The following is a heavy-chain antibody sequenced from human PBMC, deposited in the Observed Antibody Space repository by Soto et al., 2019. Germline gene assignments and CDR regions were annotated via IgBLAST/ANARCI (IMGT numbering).Heavy chain of an antibody. Sequence: PSETLSLTCAVSGGSISSGGYSWSWIRQPPGKGLEWIGYIYHSGSTYYNPSLKSRVTISVDTSKNQFSLKLSSVTAADTAVYYCARETVKAHYYGSGSYYNLIFDYWGQGTLVTVSS. V-gene: IGHV4-30-2*05. D-gene: IGHD3-10*01. J-gene: IGHJ4*02. CDR3: ARETVKAHYYGSGSYYNLIFDY. CDR2: IYHSGST. CDR1: GGSISSGGYS.